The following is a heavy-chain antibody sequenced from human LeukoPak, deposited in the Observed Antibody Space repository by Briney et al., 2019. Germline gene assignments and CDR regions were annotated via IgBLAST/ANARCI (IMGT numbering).Heavy chain of an antibody. CDR3: AKFEGALLGNYYMDV. V-gene: IGHV3-23*01. Sequence: GGSLRLSCAVSGFPFSDFAMSWVRQAPGKGLEWVSTISGGSDNTYFADSVKGRFTISRDNSKNTLFLQMVSLRAEDTAVYYCAKFEGALLGNYYMDVWGKGTTVTVSS. J-gene: IGHJ6*03. CDR2: ISGGSDNT. CDR1: GFPFSDFA.